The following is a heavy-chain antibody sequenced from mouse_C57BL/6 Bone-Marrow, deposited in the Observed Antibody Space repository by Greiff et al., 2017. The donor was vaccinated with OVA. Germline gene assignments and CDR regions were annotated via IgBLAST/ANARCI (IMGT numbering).Heavy chain of an antibody. V-gene: IGHV5-4*03. CDR3: ARVGGKDYAMDY. Sequence: EVKLMESGGGLVKPGGSLKLSCAASGFTFSSYAMSWVRQTPEKRLEWVATISDGGSYTYYPDNVKGRFTISRDNAKNNLYLQMSHLKSEDTAMYYCARVGGKDYAMDYGGQGTSVTVSS. CDR2: ISDGGSYT. J-gene: IGHJ4*01. CDR1: GFTFSSYA.